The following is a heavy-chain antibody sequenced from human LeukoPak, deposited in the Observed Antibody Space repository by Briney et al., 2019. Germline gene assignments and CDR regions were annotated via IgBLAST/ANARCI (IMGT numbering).Heavy chain of an antibody. CDR2: ISAYNGNT. D-gene: IGHD3-10*01. CDR3: ARVVYIVVRGVIITYWFDP. Sequence: GASVKVSCKASGYTFTSYGISWVRQAPGQGLEWMGWISAYNGNTNYAQNLQGTVTMTTDTSTSTAYMELRSLRSDDTAVYYCARVVYIVVRGVIITYWFDPWGQGTLVTVSS. CDR1: GYTFTSYG. J-gene: IGHJ5*02. V-gene: IGHV1-18*04.